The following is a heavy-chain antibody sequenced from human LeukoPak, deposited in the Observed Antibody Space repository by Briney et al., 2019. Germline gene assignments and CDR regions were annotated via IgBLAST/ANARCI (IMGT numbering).Heavy chain of an antibody. Sequence: PGGSLRLSCAASGFTVSSNYMNWVRQAPGKGLEWVSVIYGGGNIYYADSVKGRFTISRDNSKNTLYLQMNSLRAEDAAVYYCASPRRAYYDFWSGYSSGDYYGMDVWGQGTTVTVSS. D-gene: IGHD3-3*01. CDR3: ASPRRAYYDFWSGYSSGDYYGMDV. J-gene: IGHJ6*02. CDR2: IYGGGNI. V-gene: IGHV3-53*05. CDR1: GFTVSSNY.